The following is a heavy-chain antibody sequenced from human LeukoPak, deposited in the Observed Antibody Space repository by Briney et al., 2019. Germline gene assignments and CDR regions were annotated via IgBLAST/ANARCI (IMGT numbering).Heavy chain of an antibody. V-gene: IGHV1-69*13. Sequence: ASVKVSCKASGGTFSSYAISWVRQAPGQGLEWMGGINPIFGTANYAQKFQGRVTITADESTSTAYMELSSLRSEDTAVYYCAGGGYSGYEALLYYFDYWGQGTLVTVSS. CDR1: GGTFSSYA. CDR2: INPIFGTA. D-gene: IGHD5-12*01. J-gene: IGHJ4*02. CDR3: AGGGYSGYEALLYYFDY.